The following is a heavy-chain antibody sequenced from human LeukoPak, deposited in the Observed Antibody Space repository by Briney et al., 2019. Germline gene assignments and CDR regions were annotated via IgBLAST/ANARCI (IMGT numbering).Heavy chain of an antibody. CDR1: GFTLSSHW. CDR2: IKQDGSEK. Sequence: PGGSLRLSCVASGFTLSSHWMSWVRQAPGKGLEWVAHIKQDGSEKYYVDSVKGRFAISRDNAKNSLYLQMNSLRAEDTAVYYCARKTRKGATGAPYYFDYWGQGTLVTVSS. D-gene: IGHD1-26*01. CDR3: ARKTRKGATGAPYYFDY. V-gene: IGHV3-7*01. J-gene: IGHJ4*02.